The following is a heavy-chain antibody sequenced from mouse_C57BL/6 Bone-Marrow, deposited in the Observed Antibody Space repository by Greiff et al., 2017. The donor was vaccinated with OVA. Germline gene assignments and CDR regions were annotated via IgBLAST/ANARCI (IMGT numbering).Heavy chain of an antibody. J-gene: IGHJ4*01. D-gene: IGHD1-1*02. CDR3: ARDRRWKDYAMDY. CDR1: GYTFTSYW. Sequence: QVQLQQPGAELVRPGPSVKLSCKASGYTFTSYWMHWVKQRPGQGLEWIGVIDPSDSYTNYNQKFKGKATLTVDTSSSTAYMQLSSLTSEDSAVYYCARDRRWKDYAMDYWGQGTSVTVSS. CDR2: IDPSDSYT. V-gene: IGHV1-59*01.